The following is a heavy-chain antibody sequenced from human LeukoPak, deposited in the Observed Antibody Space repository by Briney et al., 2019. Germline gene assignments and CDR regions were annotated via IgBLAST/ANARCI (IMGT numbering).Heavy chain of an antibody. V-gene: IGHV3-48*03. D-gene: IGHD4-17*01. CDR2: ISSSGSTI. J-gene: IGHJ2*01. CDR3: WGLNDSGDHTYWYFNL. Sequence: GGSLRLSCAASGFTFSSYEMNWVRQAPGKGLEWVSYISSSGSTIYYADSVKGRFTISRDNAKNSLYLQMNSLRADDTAVYYCWGLNDSGDHTYWYFNLWGRGTLVTVSS. CDR1: GFTFSSYE.